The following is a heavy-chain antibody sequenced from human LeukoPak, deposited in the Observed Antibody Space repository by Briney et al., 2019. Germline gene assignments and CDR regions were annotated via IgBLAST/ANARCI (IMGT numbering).Heavy chain of an antibody. Sequence: GGSLSHSCAASGFTFSSHWMSWVRQAPGKGLEWVAHIKQDGSEKYYVDSVKGRFTIPRDNAKHSLYLQMNRLRAEDTAVDYCAREDIVGVPAAHSYFDYWGQGTLVTVSS. CDR1: GFTFSSHW. J-gene: IGHJ4*02. CDR2: IKQDGSEK. CDR3: AREDIVGVPAAHSYFDY. V-gene: IGHV3-7*01. D-gene: IGHD2-2*01.